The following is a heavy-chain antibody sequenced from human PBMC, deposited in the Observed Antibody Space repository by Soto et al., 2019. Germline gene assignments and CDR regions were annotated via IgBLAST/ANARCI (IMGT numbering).Heavy chain of an antibody. CDR2: ISGSGGST. Sequence: EVQLLESGGGLVQPGGSLRLSCAASGFTFSSYAMSWVRQAPGKGLEWVSAISGSGGSTYYADSVKGRFTISRDNSKNTLYLQMNSLRAEDTAVYYCAKVDYSSSPVNYYGMDVWGQGTTVTVS. CDR3: AKVDYSSSPVNYYGMDV. V-gene: IGHV3-23*01. J-gene: IGHJ6*01. CDR1: GFTFSSYA. D-gene: IGHD6-6*01.